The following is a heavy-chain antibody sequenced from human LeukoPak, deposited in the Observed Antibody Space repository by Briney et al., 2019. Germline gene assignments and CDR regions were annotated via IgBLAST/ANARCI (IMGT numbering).Heavy chain of an antibody. CDR3: AKNGDRGAYCSGGSCYPYYYYYMDV. Sequence: GGSLRLSCAASGFTFSSYGMSWVRQAPGKGLEWVSSISSTGGTTYYADSVKGRFTISRDNSKNTLFLQVNSLRAEDTAIYYCAKNGDRGAYCSGGSCYPYYYYYMDVWGKGTTVTISS. CDR1: GFTFSSYG. CDR2: ISSTGGTT. V-gene: IGHV3-23*01. J-gene: IGHJ6*03. D-gene: IGHD2-15*01.